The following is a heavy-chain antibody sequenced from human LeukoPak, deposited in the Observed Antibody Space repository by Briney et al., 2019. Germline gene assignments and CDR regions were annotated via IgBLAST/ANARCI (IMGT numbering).Heavy chain of an antibody. CDR1: GVSMSSYY. Sequence: PSETLSLTCTVSGVSMSSYYWSWIRQPPGKELEWIGYIYYSGNTNYNPSLKSRVTISIDTSKNQFSLNLNSVTAADTAVYYCARRYCSGGSCPNWFDPWGQGTLVTVSS. J-gene: IGHJ5*02. V-gene: IGHV4-59*01. CDR2: IYYSGNT. CDR3: ARRYCSGGSCPNWFDP. D-gene: IGHD2-15*01.